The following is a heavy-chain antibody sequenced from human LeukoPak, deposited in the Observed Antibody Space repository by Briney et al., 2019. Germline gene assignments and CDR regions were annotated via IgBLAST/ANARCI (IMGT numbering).Heavy chain of an antibody. V-gene: IGHV1-18*01. D-gene: IGHD3-3*01. CDR2: ISAYNGNT. CDR3: ARDSGDFWSDNWFDP. J-gene: IGHJ5*02. Sequence: ASVKVSCKASGYTFTSYGISWVRQAPGQGLEWMGWISAYNGNTNYAQKLQGRVTMTTDTSTSTAYMELRSLRSDDTAVYYCARDSGDFWSDNWFDPWGQGTLVTVSS. CDR1: GYTFTSYG.